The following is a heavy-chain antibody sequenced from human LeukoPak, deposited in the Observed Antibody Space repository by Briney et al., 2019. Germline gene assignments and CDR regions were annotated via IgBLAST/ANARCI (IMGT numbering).Heavy chain of an antibody. J-gene: IGHJ4*02. V-gene: IGHV4-39*01. Sequence: SETLSLTCTVSGGSISSSSYYCGWIRQPPGKGLEWIGSIYYSGSTYYNPSLKSRVAISVDTSKNQFSLKLSSVTAADTAVYYCARHLHPIIDYWGQGTLVTVSS. CDR2: IYYSGST. CDR1: GGSISSSSYY. CDR3: ARHLHPIIDY.